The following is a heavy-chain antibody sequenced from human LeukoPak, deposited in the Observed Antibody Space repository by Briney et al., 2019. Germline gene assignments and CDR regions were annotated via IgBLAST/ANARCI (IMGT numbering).Heavy chain of an antibody. CDR2: ISSSGSTI. D-gene: IGHD3-3*01. V-gene: IGHV3-48*03. CDR1: GFTFSSYE. Sequence: GGSLRLSCTASGFTFSSYEMNWVRQAPGKGLEWVSYISSSGSTIYYADSVKGRFTISRDTAKNSLYLQRNSMSAEAAAVYYCAREGYDFWGVYTGVWGKG. J-gene: IGHJ6*03. CDR3: AREGYDFWGVYTGV.